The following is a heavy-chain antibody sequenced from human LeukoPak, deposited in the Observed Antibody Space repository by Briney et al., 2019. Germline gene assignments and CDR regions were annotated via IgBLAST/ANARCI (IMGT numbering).Heavy chain of an antibody. CDR1: GFTFSSYN. D-gene: IGHD3-22*01. J-gene: IGHJ4*02. CDR2: ISSSYRSI. CDR3: ARAYYDSSGSSFDY. V-gene: IGHV3-48*01. Sequence: GGSPRLSCAASGFTFSSYNMNWVRQAPGKGLEWVSSISSSYRSIYYADSVKGRFTISRDNAKNSLYLQMNSLRAEDSAVYYCARAYYDSSGSSFDYWGQGTLVTVSS.